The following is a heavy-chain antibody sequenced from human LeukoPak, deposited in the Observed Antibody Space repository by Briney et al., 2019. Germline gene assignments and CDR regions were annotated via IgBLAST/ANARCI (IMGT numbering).Heavy chain of an antibody. CDR2: IYYSGST. Sequence: PSETLSLTCTVSGGSISSYYWSWIRQPPGKGLEGIGYIYYSGSTNYNPSLNSRVTISVDTSKNQFSLKLSSVPAADTAVYYCARGRIGWFDPWSQGTLVSVS. D-gene: IGHD3-10*01. CDR3: ARGRIGWFDP. V-gene: IGHV4-59*12. J-gene: IGHJ5*02. CDR1: GGSISSYY.